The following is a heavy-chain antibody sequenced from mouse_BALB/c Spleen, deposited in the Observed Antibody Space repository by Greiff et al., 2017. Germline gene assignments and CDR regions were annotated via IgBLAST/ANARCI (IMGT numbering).Heavy chain of an antibody. D-gene: IGHD2-4*01. Sequence: QVQLQQPGAELVKPGASVKMSCKASGYTFTSYWMHWVKQRPGQGLEWIGVIDPSDSYTSYNQKFKGKATLTVDTSSSTAYMQLSSLTSEDSVVYYCTRGDYDGAWFAYWGQGTLVTVSA. CDR1: GYTFTSYW. V-gene: IGHV1S127*01. J-gene: IGHJ3*01. CDR2: IDPSDSYT. CDR3: TRGDYDGAWFAY.